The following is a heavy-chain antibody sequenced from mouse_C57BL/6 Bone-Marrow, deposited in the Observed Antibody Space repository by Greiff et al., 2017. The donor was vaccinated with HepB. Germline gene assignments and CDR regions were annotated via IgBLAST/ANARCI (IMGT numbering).Heavy chain of an antibody. J-gene: IGHJ2*01. CDR1: GFTFTDYY. CDR3: ARLRGSSRGYFDY. CDR2: IRNKANGYTT. Sequence: EVQGVESGGGLVQPGGSLSLSCAASGFTFTDYYMSWVRQPPGKALEWLGFIRNKANGYTTEYSASVKGRFTISRDNSQSILYLQMNALRAEDSATYYCARLRGSSRGYFDYWGQGTTLTVSS. D-gene: IGHD1-1*01. V-gene: IGHV7-3*01.